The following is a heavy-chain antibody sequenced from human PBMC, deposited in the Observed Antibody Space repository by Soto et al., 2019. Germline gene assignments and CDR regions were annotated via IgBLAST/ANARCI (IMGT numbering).Heavy chain of an antibody. CDR3: ARRRLHTDMVHFEY. Sequence: SETLSLTCAFYVGSFSGYYWSCIRQPPGKWLEWIGEINHSGSTNYNPSLKSRVTISVDTSKNQFSLKLSSVTAADTAVYYCARRRLHTDMVHFEYWGQGTLVSVS. CDR1: VGSFSGYY. CDR2: INHSGST. D-gene: IGHD5-18*01. V-gene: IGHV4-34*01. J-gene: IGHJ4*02.